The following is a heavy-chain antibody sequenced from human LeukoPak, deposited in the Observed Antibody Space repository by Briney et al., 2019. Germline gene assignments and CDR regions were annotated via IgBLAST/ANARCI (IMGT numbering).Heavy chain of an antibody. CDR2: INTSGGST. Sequence: ASVKVSCKASGGTFTSYYMHWVRQARGQGLEWMGIINTSGGSTSYAQKFQGRVTMTRDTSTSTVYMELTSLRSEDTAVYYCAVGGSGWSRSFDYWGQGTLVTVSS. V-gene: IGHV1-46*01. CDR1: GGTFTSYY. CDR3: AVGGSGWSRSFDY. J-gene: IGHJ4*02. D-gene: IGHD6-19*01.